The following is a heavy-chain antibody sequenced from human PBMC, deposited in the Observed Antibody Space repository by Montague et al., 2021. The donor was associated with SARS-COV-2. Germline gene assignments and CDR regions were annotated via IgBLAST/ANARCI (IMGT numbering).Heavy chain of an antibody. J-gene: IGHJ2*01. V-gene: IGHV6-1*01. CDR1: GDSVSSNMAT. D-gene: IGHD2-21*02. CDR2: TYYRYKWYN. CDR3: ARAYCGGDCYFYWYFDL. Sequence: CAISGDSVSSNMATWNWNRQSPSRGLEWLGRTYYRYKWYNDYAVSVKSRVIINPDTSNNRISLQLNSVTPEDTAVYYCARAYCGGDCYFYWYFDLWGRGTLVTVSS.